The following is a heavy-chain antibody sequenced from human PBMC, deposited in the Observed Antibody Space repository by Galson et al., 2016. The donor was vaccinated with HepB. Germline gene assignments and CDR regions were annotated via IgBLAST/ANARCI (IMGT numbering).Heavy chain of an antibody. CDR3: ARFILVRERDYYYGMDV. D-gene: IGHD3-10*01. CDR1: GFTFSNYW. CDR2: IKQGGSEK. V-gene: IGHV3-7*01. J-gene: IGHJ6*02. Sequence: SLRLSCAASGFTFSNYWMSWVRQAPGKGLEWVANIKQGGSEKYYVDSVKGRFTIFRDNAKNSLYLQMNSLRAEDTAVYYCARFILVRERDYYYGMDVWGQGTTVTVSS.